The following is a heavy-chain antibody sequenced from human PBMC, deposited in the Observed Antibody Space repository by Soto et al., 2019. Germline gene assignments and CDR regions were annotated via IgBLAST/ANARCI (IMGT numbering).Heavy chain of an antibody. CDR3: AHSRNLITEDAQVGDFDY. CDR1: GFSLTTAGVG. CDR2: IYWDDDE. V-gene: IGHV2-5*02. J-gene: IGHJ4*02. D-gene: IGHD3-10*01. Sequence: QINLKESGPTLVKPTQTLTLTCSFSGFSLTTAGVGVGWVRPSPGEAREWGALIYWDDDERYSPSLKTRLTITKEPSKNQVVLIMTNMAPEDTATYYCAHSRNLITEDAQVGDFDYWGQGTLVTVSS.